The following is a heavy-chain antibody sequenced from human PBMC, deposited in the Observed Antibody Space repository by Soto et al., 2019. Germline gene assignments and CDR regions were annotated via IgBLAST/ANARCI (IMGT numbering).Heavy chain of an antibody. CDR2: NYYSGST. CDR1: GASISSGGYY. D-gene: IGHD3-22*01. CDR3: ARDRHGLFAY. Sequence: QVQLQESGPGLVKPSQTLSLTCTLSGASISSGGYYWSWIGQHPGKGLEWIGYNYYSGSTHHNPSLKRRLTISVDTSKSQFSLKLSSVTAADTAVYYCARDRHGLFAYWGQGTLVTVSS. V-gene: IGHV4-31*03. J-gene: IGHJ4*02.